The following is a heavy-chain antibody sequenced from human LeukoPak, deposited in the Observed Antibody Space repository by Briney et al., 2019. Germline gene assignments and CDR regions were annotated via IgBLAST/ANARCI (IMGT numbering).Heavy chain of an antibody. V-gene: IGHV4-39*01. CDR1: GGSISSSSYY. CDR2: IYYSGTT. J-gene: IGHJ4*02. Sequence: SETLSLTCTVSGGSISSSSYYWGWIRQPPGKGLEGIGSIYYSGTTYYNPSLKSRVTISVDTSKNQFSLKLSSVTAADTAVYYCARLGNYYGSGTYWDSWGQGTLVTVSS. CDR3: ARLGNYYGSGTYWDS. D-gene: IGHD3-10*01.